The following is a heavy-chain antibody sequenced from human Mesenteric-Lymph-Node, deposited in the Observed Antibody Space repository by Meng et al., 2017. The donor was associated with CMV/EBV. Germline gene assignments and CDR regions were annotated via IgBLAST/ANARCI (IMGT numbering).Heavy chain of an antibody. CDR3: ARHQRWLKSEGGFNY. CDR1: GGSFSGYY. D-gene: IGHD4-23*01. CDR2: INHSGST. Sequence: QLHQGAEGLLQPSGTLSLTCAVYGGSFSGYYWSWIRQPPGKGLEWIGEINHSGSTNYNPSLKSRVTISVDTSKNQFSLKLSSVTAADTTVYYCARHQRWLKSEGGFNYWGQGTLVTVSS. V-gene: IGHV4-34*01. J-gene: IGHJ4*02.